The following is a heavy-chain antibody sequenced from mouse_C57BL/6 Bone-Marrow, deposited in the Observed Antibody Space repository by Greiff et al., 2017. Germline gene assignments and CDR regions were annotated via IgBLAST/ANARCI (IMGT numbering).Heavy chain of an antibody. D-gene: IGHD1-1*01. Sequence: QVQLQQSGPELVKPGASVKISCKASGYAFSSSWMNWVKQRPGKGLEWIGRIYPGDGDTNYNGKFKGKATLTADKSSSTADMQLSNLTSEDSAVYFSARDNTTGWFAYWGQGTMVTVSA. V-gene: IGHV1-82*01. CDR2: IYPGDGDT. J-gene: IGHJ3*01. CDR3: ARDNTTGWFAY. CDR1: GYAFSSSW.